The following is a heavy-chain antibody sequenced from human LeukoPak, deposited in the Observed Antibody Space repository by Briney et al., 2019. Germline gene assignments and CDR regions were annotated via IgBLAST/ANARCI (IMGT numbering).Heavy chain of an antibody. CDR3: ARGSPPGSYCSGGSCYQDFDY. CDR1: GYTFTSYY. J-gene: IGHJ4*02. V-gene: IGHV1-46*01. CDR2: INPSGGST. D-gene: IGHD2-15*01. Sequence: ASVEVSCKASGYTFTSYYMHWVRQAPGQGLEWMGIINPSGGSTSYAQKFQGRVTMTRDTSTSTVYMELSSLRSDDTAVYYCARGSPPGSYCSGGSCYQDFDYWGQGTLVTVSS.